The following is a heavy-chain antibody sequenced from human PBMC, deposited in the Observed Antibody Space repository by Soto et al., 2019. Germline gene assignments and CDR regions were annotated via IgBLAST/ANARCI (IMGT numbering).Heavy chain of an antibody. CDR1: GFNFSNHW. D-gene: IGHD2-21*02. CDR3: ARESGDWTLNWFDP. J-gene: IGHJ5*02. Sequence: VHLVESGGGLVQPGGSLRLSCAASGFNFSNHWMHWVRQRPGEGLVWVSRITSDGKSKAYAESVKGRFAISRDNAKNTLYLQMNGLTAEDTAVYYCARESGDWTLNWFDPWGQGTLVTVSS. V-gene: IGHV3-74*01. CDR2: ITSDGKSK.